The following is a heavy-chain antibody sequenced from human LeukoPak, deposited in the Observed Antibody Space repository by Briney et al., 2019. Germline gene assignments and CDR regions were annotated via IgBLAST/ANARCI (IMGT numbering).Heavy chain of an antibody. D-gene: IGHD3-10*01. J-gene: IGHJ6*02. CDR3: ARSGFGDLWFGPTPMYGMGV. V-gene: IGHV5-51*01. Sequence: GESLKISCKGSGYSFTNYWIGWVRQMPGKGLEWMGIIYPGDSDTRYSPSFQGQVTISADKSITTAYLQWSSLKASDTAMYYCARSGFGDLWFGPTPMYGMGVWGQGTTVTVSS. CDR2: IYPGDSDT. CDR1: GYSFTNYW.